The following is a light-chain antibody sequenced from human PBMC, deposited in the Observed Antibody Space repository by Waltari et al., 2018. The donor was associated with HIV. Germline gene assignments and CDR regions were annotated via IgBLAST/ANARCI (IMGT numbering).Light chain of an antibody. CDR3: SSYTSSSTWV. CDR2: DVP. Sequence: QSALTQPASVSGSPGQSIPISCTGTSSDLGGYNYVSWYQQHPGKAPKLMICDVPNLPSGVSNRFSGSKSANTASLTISGLQVEDEADYYCSSYTSSSTWVFGGGTKLTVL. J-gene: IGLJ3*02. V-gene: IGLV2-14*03. CDR1: SSDLGGYNY.